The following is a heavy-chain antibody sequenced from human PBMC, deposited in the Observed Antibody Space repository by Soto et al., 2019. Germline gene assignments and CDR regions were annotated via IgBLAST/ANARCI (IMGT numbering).Heavy chain of an antibody. CDR2: IYYSGST. Sequence: PSETLSLTCTVSGDSVTSGDYYWSWTRQPPGKGLEWIGSIYYSGSTYYNPSLKSRVTISVDTSKNQFSLKLSSVTAADTAVYYCASPPYYYDSSGYPAEYFQHWGQGTLVTVSS. J-gene: IGHJ1*01. V-gene: IGHV4-39*01. CDR1: GDSVTSGDYY. D-gene: IGHD3-22*01. CDR3: ASPPYYYDSSGYPAEYFQH.